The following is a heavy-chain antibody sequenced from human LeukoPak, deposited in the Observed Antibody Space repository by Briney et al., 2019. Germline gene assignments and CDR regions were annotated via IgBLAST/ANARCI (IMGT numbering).Heavy chain of an antibody. Sequence: ASVKVSCKASGGTFSNYAISWVRQAPGQGLEWMGWINAGNGNTKYSQEFQGRVTITRDTSASTAYMELSSLRSEDMAVYYCARDTGSYYDSNWFDPWGQGTLVTASS. V-gene: IGHV1-3*03. CDR2: INAGNGNT. D-gene: IGHD1-26*01. CDR1: GGTFSNYA. J-gene: IGHJ5*02. CDR3: ARDTGSYYDSNWFDP.